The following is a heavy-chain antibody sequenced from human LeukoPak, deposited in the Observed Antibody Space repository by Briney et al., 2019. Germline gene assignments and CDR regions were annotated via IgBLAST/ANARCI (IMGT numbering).Heavy chain of an antibody. J-gene: IGHJ4*02. D-gene: IGHD5-24*01. CDR2: ISAYNGNT. CDR1: GYTFTSYG. V-gene: IGHV1-18*01. CDR3: ARDAHRRDGYNYDY. Sequence: ASVKVSCKASGYTFTSYGISWVGQAAGQGREWMGLISAYNGNTNYAQKLQGRVTMTTDTSTSTACMEARSLRSDDTAVYYCARDAHRRDGYNYDYWGQGTLVTVSS.